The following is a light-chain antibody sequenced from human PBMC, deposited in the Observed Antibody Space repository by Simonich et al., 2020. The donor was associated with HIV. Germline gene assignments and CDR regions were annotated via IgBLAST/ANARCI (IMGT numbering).Light chain of an antibody. Sequence: DIVMTQSPDSLAVSLGERATINCKSSQSVLYSSNNKNYLAWYQQKPGQHPKLISYCASTREFGVPDRFSGSGSGTDFTLTISSLQAEDVAVYYCQQYYGSPSFGPGTKVDIK. CDR3: QQYYGSPS. CDR1: QSVLYSSNNKNY. CDR2: CAS. J-gene: IGKJ3*01. V-gene: IGKV4-1*01.